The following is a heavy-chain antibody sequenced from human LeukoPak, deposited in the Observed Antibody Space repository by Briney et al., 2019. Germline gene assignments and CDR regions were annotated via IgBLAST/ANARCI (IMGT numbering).Heavy chain of an antibody. Sequence: GGSLRLSCAASGFIFSSYSMNWVRQAPGKGLEWVSYISSSSSTIYYADSVKGRFTISRDNAKNSLYLQMNSLRAEDTAVYYCARDESGTVVVFDYWGRGTLVTVSS. J-gene: IGHJ4*02. D-gene: IGHD3-22*01. V-gene: IGHV3-48*01. CDR3: ARDESGTVVVFDY. CDR1: GFIFSSYS. CDR2: ISSSSSTI.